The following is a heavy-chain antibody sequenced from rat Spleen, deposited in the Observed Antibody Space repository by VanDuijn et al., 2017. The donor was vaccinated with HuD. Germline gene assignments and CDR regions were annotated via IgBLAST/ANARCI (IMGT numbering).Heavy chain of an antibody. CDR1: GFPFSDYY. CDR2: ISYDGSST. J-gene: IGHJ3*01. V-gene: IGHV5-29*01. CDR3: ARSDGVHYYLPFAD. Sequence: EVQLVESGGGLVQPGRSLKLSCAASGFPFSDYYMAWVRQAPTKGLERVATISYDGSSTYYRDSVKGRFTISRDNAKSTLYLQMDSLRSEDTATYYCARSDGVHYYLPFADWGQGTLVTVSS. D-gene: IGHD1-12*02.